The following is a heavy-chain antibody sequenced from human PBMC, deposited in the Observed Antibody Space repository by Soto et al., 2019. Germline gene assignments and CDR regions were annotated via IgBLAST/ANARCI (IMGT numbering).Heavy chain of an antibody. Sequence: QVQLMQSGAEVKKPGSSVKVSCKASGGTFSTSAISWVRQAPGEGLEWVGGIMPVFATPDYAQKVQGRVTISADESTTTDYMELTSLTTDDTAGYYCARDKDRQQLGGNYYYIWDVWGQGTAITVSS. CDR3: ARDKDRQQLGGNYYYIWDV. CDR1: GGTFSTSA. V-gene: IGHV1-69*12. J-gene: IGHJ6*02. D-gene: IGHD3-3*02. CDR2: IMPVFATP.